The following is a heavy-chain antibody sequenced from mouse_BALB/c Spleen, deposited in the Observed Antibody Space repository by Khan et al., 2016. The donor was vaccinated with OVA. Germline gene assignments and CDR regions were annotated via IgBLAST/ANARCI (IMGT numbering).Heavy chain of an antibody. CDR2: ISTYYGDA. J-gene: IGHJ1*01. CDR1: GYTFTDYA. Sequence: QMQLEESGAELVRPGVSVKISCKGSGYTFTDYAMHWVKQSHEKSLEWIGVISTYYGDANYNQKFKGKATMTVDKSSSTAYMELARLTSEDSAIYYSARDYGSSYRYFDDWGAGTTVTVSA. V-gene: IGHV1S137*01. CDR3: ARDYGSSYRYFDD. D-gene: IGHD1-1*01.